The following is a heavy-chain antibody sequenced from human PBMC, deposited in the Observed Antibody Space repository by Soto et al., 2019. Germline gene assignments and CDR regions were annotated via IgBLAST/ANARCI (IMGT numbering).Heavy chain of an antibody. J-gene: IGHJ4*02. Sequence: EVQLVESGGGLVQPGGSLRLSCAASGFTFSSYSMNWVRQAPGKGLEWVSYISSSSSTIYYADSVKGRFTISRDNAKNSLYLQMNSLRDEDTAVYYCERGLYYYDSSGYWGYWGQGTLVTVSS. V-gene: IGHV3-48*02. CDR1: GFTFSSYS. CDR2: ISSSSSTI. D-gene: IGHD3-22*01. CDR3: ERGLYYYDSSGYWGY.